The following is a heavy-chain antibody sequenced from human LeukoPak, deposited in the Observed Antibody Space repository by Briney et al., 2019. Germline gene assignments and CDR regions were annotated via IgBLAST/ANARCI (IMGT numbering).Heavy chain of an antibody. J-gene: IGHJ6*02. CDR2: INPNSGGT. D-gene: IGHD3-10*01. V-gene: IGHV1-2*04. CDR3: ARGILWFGAAFPPPRHYGMDV. Sequence: ASVKVSCKASGYTFTGYYMHWVRQAPGQGLEWMGWINPNSGGTNYAQKFQGWVTMTRDTSISTAYMELSRLRSDDTAVYYRARGILWFGAAFPPPRHYGMDVWGQGTTVTVSS. CDR1: GYTFTGYY.